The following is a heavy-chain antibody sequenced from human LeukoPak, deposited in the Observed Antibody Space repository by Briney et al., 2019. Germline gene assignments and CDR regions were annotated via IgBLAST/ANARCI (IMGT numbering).Heavy chain of an antibody. Sequence: GGSLRLSCAASGFTVSSNYMSWVRQALGKGLEWVSVIYSGGSTYYADSVKGRFTISRDNSKNTLYLQMNSPRAEDTAVYYCATSILYGYDYWGQGTLVTVSS. V-gene: IGHV3-53*01. J-gene: IGHJ4*02. D-gene: IGHD5-18*01. CDR2: IYSGGST. CDR3: ATSILYGYDY. CDR1: GFTVSSNY.